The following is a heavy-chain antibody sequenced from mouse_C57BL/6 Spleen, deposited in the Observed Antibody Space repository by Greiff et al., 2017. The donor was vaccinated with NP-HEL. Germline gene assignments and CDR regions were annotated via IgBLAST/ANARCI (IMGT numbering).Heavy chain of an antibody. CDR3: ARNGNYLYYFDY. J-gene: IGHJ2*01. CDR2: IDPSDSYT. Sequence: QVQLQQPGAELVMPGASVKLSCKASGYTFTSYWMHWVKQRPGQGLEWIGEIDPSDSYTNYNQKFKGKSTLTVDKSSSTAYMQLSSLTFEDSAVYYCARNGNYLYYFDYWGQGTTLTVSS. CDR1: GYTFTSYW. V-gene: IGHV1-69*01. D-gene: IGHD2-1*01.